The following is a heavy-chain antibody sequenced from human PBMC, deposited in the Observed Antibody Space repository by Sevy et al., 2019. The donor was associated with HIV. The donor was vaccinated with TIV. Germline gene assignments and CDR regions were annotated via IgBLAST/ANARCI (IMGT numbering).Heavy chain of an antibody. CDR1: GGSVSSYF. Sequence: SETLSLTCTVSGGSVSSYFWSWIRQPPGKGLEWIGYIYYSGSTDYNPSLKSRVTISLDTSKNQFSLKLSSVAAADTAVYYCARESPYIAAAGKYYYYNGMDVWGQGTTVTVSS. D-gene: IGHD6-13*01. V-gene: IGHV4-59*02. CDR2: IYYSGST. CDR3: ARESPYIAAAGKYYYYNGMDV. J-gene: IGHJ6*02.